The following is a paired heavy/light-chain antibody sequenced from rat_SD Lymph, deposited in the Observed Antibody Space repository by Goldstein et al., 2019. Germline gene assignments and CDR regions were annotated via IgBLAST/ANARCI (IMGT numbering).Heavy chain of an antibody. Sequence: EVQLVESGGGLVQPGRSLKLSCVASGFTFSNYGMNWIRQAPGKGLEWVAYISSGSSYIYYAETVKGRFTISRDNAKNTLYLQMTSLRSEDTALYYCARGGGYGYYFDYWGQGVMVTVSS. CDR2: ISSGSSYI. D-gene: IGHD4-1*01. CDR3: ARGGGYGYYFDY. V-gene: IGHV5-34*01. CDR1: GFTFSNYG. J-gene: IGHJ2*01.
Light chain of an antibody. CDR3: FEGTHDLT. CDR1: QSLVHSDGHTY. Sequence: DVVLTQTLVAQPVRLGDQASISCRSSQSLVHSDGHTYLEWYLQKPGQSPQLLIYEVSNRFSGVPDRFSGSGSGSDFTLKISRVEPEDLGVYYCFEGTHDLTFGSGTKLEIK. J-gene: IGKJ5*01. V-gene: IGKV1S31*01. CDR2: EVS.